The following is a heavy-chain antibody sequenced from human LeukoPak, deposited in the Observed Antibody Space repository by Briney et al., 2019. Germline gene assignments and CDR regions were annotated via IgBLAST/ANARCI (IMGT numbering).Heavy chain of an antibody. CDR1: GYTFTGYY. CDR2: INPNSGAT. CDR3: AREEARDRINWFDP. D-gene: IGHD2-15*01. Sequence: GASVKVSCKASGYTFTGYYMHWVRQAPGQGLEWMGWINPNSGATNYAQKFQGRVTMTRDMSTSTVYMELSSLRSEDTAVYYCAREEARDRINWFDPWGQGTLVTVSS. J-gene: IGHJ5*02. V-gene: IGHV1-2*02.